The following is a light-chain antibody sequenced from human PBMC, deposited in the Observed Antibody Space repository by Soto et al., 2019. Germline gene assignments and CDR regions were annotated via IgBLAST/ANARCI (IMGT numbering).Light chain of an antibody. Sequence: EIVLTQSPGTLSLSRGERATLSCRASQSVSSSFLAWYQQKPGQAPKLLIYVASSRATGIPDRFSGSGSGTDFTLTISRLEREDFAVYCCEQYGSSAPWTFGQGTKVEIK. V-gene: IGKV3-20*01. J-gene: IGKJ1*01. CDR3: EQYGSSAPWT. CDR2: VAS. CDR1: QSVSSSF.